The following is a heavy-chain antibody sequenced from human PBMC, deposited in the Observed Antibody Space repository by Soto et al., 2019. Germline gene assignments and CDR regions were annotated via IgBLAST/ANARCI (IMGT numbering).Heavy chain of an antibody. CDR3: ARAGAAYFYYYGVDV. J-gene: IGHJ6*02. CDR1: GGSISSGDYY. Sequence: SETLSLSCTVSGGSISSGDYYWNWIRQPPGKGLEWIGYIYYSGSTYYNPSLKSRVTISVDTSKNQFSLKLSSVTAADTAVYFCARAGAAYFYYYGVDVWGQGTTVTVSS. D-gene: IGHD6-13*01. CDR2: IYYSGST. V-gene: IGHV4-30-4*01.